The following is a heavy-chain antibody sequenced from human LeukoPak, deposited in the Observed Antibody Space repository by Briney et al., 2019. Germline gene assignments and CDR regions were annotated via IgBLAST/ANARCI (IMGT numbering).Heavy chain of an antibody. D-gene: IGHD3-9*01. J-gene: IGHJ5*02. CDR2: INPNSGGT. Sequence: GASVKVSCKASGYTFTGYYMHWVRQGPGQGLEWMGWINPNSGGTNYAQKFQGRVTMTRDTSISTAYMELSSLRSEDTAVYYCARAARQGGLRYFDWSNWFDPWGQGTLVTVSS. V-gene: IGHV1-2*02. CDR3: ARAARQGGLRYFDWSNWFDP. CDR1: GYTFTGYY.